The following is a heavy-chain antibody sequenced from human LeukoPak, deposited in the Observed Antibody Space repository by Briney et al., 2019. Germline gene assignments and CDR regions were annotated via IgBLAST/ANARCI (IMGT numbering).Heavy chain of an antibody. CDR1: GGSISSSSYY. Sequence: SETLSLTCTVSGGSISSSSYYWGWIRQPPGKGLEWIGSIYYSGSTYYNPSLKSRVTISVDTSKNQFSLKLSSVTAADTAVYYCARIKLSSGWYGGVDYWGQGTLVTVSS. CDR2: IYYSGST. CDR3: ARIKLSSGWYGGVDY. J-gene: IGHJ4*02. D-gene: IGHD6-19*01. V-gene: IGHV4-39*07.